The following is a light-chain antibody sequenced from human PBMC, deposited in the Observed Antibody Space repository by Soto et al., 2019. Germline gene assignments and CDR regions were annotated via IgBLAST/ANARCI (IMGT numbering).Light chain of an antibody. CDR1: QSVSNN. J-gene: IGKJ1*01. CDR3: QQYNNWPPWT. V-gene: IGKV3-15*01. CDR2: GAS. Sequence: EIVLTQSPGTLSLSPGERATLSCRASQSVSNNYLAWYQQKPGQAPRFLIYGASTRATGIPARFSGSGSGTEFTLTISSLQSEAFAVYYCQQYNNWPPWTFGQGTKVDIK.